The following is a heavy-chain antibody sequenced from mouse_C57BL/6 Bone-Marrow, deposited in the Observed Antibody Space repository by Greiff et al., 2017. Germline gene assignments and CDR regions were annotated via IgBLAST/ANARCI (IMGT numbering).Heavy chain of an antibody. CDR2: ISPGSGST. D-gene: IGHD1-1*02. V-gene: IGHV1-55*01. CDR3: SRRWDYFDY. J-gene: IGHJ2*01. Sequence: VQLQQPGAELVQPGASVQMSCKASGYTITSYWITWVKQRPGHGLEWIGDISPGSGSTNYNAKFKSKATLTVDTSSSPAYMQLSSLTSEDSAVYYCSRRWDYFDYWGQGTTRTVSS. CDR1: GYTITSYW.